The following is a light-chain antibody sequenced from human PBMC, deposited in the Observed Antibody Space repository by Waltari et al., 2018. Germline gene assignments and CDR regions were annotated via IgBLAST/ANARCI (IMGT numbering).Light chain of an antibody. J-gene: IGKJ1*01. CDR2: LAS. Sequence: DIVMTQSPDSLAVSLGERATINCKSSQSVLYSSNNKNYLALYQQKPGQPPKLLIYLASTRESGVPDRFSGSGSGTDFTLTISSLQAEDVAVYYCQQYYSTPLTFGQGTKVEIK. CDR1: QSVLYSSNNKNY. CDR3: QQYYSTPLT. V-gene: IGKV4-1*01.